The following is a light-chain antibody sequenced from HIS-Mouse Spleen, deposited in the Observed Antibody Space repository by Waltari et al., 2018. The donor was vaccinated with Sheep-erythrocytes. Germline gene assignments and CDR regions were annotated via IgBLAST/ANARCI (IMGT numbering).Light chain of an antibody. CDR2: DVS. V-gene: IGLV2-11*01. CDR3: CSYAGSYNHV. J-gene: IGLJ1*01. Sequence: QSALTQPASVSGSPGQSITIPCTGTSSDVGGYNHVSRYQQHPGKAPKLMIYDVSKRPSGVPDRFSGSKSGNTASLTISGLQAEDEADYYCCSYAGSYNHVFATGTKVTVL. CDR1: SSDVGGYNH.